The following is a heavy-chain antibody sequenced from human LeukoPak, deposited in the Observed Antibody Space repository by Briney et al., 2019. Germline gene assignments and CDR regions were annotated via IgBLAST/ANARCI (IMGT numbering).Heavy chain of an antibody. CDR3: ASCLSYYYDSSGHQVRDAFDI. CDR1: GGSISSGGYY. D-gene: IGHD3-22*01. Sequence: SETLSLTCTVSGGSISSGGYYWSWIRQPPGKGLEWIGEINHRGSTNYNPSLKSRVTVSVDTSKNQFSLKLSSVTAADTAVYYCASCLSYYYDSSGHQVRDAFDIWGQGTMVTVSS. CDR2: INHRGST. V-gene: IGHV4-39*07. J-gene: IGHJ3*02.